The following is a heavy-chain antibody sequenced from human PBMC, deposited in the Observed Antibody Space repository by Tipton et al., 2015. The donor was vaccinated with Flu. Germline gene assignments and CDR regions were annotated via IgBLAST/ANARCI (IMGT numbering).Heavy chain of an antibody. CDR1: GFTFSDYY. CDR3: AKGKGFDY. V-gene: IGHV3-23*01. D-gene: IGHD4-23*01. CDR2: ISGSGNST. Sequence: SLRLSCAASGFTFSDYYMSWIRQAPGKGLEWVSGISGSGNSTYYADSVRGRFTISRDNSKNTLYLQMNSLRAEDTAVYYCAKGKGFDYWGQGTLVTVSS. J-gene: IGHJ4*02.